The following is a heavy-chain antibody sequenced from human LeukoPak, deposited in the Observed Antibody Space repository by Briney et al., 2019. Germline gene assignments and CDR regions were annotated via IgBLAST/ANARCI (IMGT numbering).Heavy chain of an antibody. CDR2: ISSSSSYI. CDR3: AKDLVTGSLDY. Sequence: GGSLRLSCAASGFTFSSYSMNWVRQAPGKGLEWVSSISSSSSYIYYADSLKGRFTISRDNSKNTLYLQMNSLRAEDTAIYYCAKDLVTGSLDYWGQGTLVTVSS. V-gene: IGHV3-21*04. J-gene: IGHJ4*02. D-gene: IGHD3-10*01. CDR1: GFTFSSYS.